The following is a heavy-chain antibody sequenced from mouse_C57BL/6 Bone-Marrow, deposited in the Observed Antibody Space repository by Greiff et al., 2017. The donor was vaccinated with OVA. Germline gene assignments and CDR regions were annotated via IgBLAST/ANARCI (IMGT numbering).Heavy chain of an antibody. J-gene: IGHJ3*01. CDR2: IFPGSGST. CDR1: GYTFTDYY. V-gene: IGHV1-75*01. Sequence: VKLQQSGPELVKPGASVKISCKASGYTFTDYYINWVKQRPGQGLEWIGWIFPGSGSTYYNEKFKGKATLTVDKSSSTAYMLLSSLTSEDSAVYFCATDGNYGAWFAYWGQGTLVTVSA. CDR3: ATDGNYGAWFAY. D-gene: IGHD2-1*01.